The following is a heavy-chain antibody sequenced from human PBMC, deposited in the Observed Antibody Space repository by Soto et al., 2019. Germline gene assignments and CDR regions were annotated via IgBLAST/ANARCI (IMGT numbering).Heavy chain of an antibody. J-gene: IGHJ6*02. CDR2: VSYDGSNK. Sequence: VQLGESGGGVVQAGRSLRLSCAPSGFIFSNYALHWVRQAPGKGLEWVAIVSYDGSNKYYAESVRGRFAISRDNSKNTLYLHMDSLRAEDTAVYYCAREQDPDGRGGYYAPIGLYGMDVWGQGTTVTVSS. V-gene: IGHV3-30*09. D-gene: IGHD3-3*01. CDR3: AREQDPDGRGGYYAPIGLYGMDV. CDR1: GFIFSNYA.